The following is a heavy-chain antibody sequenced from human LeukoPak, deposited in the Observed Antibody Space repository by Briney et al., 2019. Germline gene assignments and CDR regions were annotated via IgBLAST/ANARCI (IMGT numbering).Heavy chain of an antibody. D-gene: IGHD3-22*01. CDR1: GFTFNSYG. Sequence: GGSLRLSCAASGFTFNSYGMHWVRQAPGKGLVWVSRIDSDGSRTSYADSVKGRFTISRDNAKNTLYLQMNSLRAEDTAVYYCARGGPYYYDSSGYYYLDYWGQGTLVTVSS. CDR2: IDSDGSRT. J-gene: IGHJ4*02. V-gene: IGHV3-74*01. CDR3: ARGGPYYYDSSGYYYLDY.